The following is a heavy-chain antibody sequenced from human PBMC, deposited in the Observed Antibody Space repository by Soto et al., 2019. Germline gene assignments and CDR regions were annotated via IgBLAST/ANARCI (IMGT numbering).Heavy chain of an antibody. J-gene: IGHJ4*02. Sequence: GGSLRLSCAASGFTFSSYSMNWVRQAPGKGLEWVSSISSSSSYIYYADSVKGRFTISRDNAKNSLYLQMNSLRAEDTAVYYCARWVATTAYYFDYXGQGTLVTVS. CDR3: ARWVATTAYYFDY. CDR1: GFTFSSYS. D-gene: IGHD5-12*01. V-gene: IGHV3-21*01. CDR2: ISSSSSYI.